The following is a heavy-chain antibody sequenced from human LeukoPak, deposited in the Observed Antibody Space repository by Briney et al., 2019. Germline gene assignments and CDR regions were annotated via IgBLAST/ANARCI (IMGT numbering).Heavy chain of an antibody. Sequence: PSETLSLTCTVSGGSITYNYWSWIWQPLGKGLEWIGYIYSGGSTNYNPSLKSRVTISVDTSKNQFSLELRSVTAADTAMYYCARVLGHSGYFDYWGQGTLVTVSS. V-gene: IGHV4-59*01. D-gene: IGHD5-12*01. CDR3: ARVLGHSGYFDY. CDR1: GGSITYNY. CDR2: IYSGGST. J-gene: IGHJ4*02.